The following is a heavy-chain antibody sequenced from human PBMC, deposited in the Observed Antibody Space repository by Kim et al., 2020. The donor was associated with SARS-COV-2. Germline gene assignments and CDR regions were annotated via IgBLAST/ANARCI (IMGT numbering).Heavy chain of an antibody. Sequence: ASVKVSCKVSGYTLTELSMHWVRQAPGKGLEWMGGFDPEDGETSYAQKFQGRVTMTEDTSTDTAYMELSSLRSEDTDVYYCETGMYYDILTGHYRDYCGQGTLVTVSS. D-gene: IGHD3-9*01. J-gene: IGHJ4*02. CDR2: FDPEDGET. CDR1: GYTLTELS. V-gene: IGHV1-24*01. CDR3: ETGMYYDILTGHYRDY.